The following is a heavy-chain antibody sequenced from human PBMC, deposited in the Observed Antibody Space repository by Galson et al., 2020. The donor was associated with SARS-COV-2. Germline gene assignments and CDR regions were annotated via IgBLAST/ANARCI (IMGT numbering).Heavy chain of an antibody. V-gene: IGHV3-73*01. J-gene: IGHJ4*02. CDR2: IRSKANTYAT. D-gene: IGHD6-13*01. CDR1: GVIFSDSA. Sequence: GESLKISCVASGVIFSDSAIHWVRQASGKGLEWVDRIRSKANTYATGYAASVKGRFTFSRDDARNTAFLQMNSLKTEDTAVYYCVSELRQGMGWGQGTLVTVSS. CDR3: VSELRQGMG.